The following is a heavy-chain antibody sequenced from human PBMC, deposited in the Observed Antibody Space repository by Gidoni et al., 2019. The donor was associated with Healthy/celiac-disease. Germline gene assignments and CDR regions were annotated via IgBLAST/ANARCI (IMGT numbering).Heavy chain of an antibody. J-gene: IGHJ4*02. CDR1: GGSFSGYY. CDR2: INHSGST. V-gene: IGHV4-34*01. CDR3: ASKALDY. Sequence: QVQLQQCAAGLLKPSDTLSLTCAVYGGSFSGYYWSWIRRPPGKGLEGIGEINHSGSTNYNPSLKSRVTISVDTSKNQFSRKLSSVTAADTAVYYCASKALDYWGQGTLVTVSS.